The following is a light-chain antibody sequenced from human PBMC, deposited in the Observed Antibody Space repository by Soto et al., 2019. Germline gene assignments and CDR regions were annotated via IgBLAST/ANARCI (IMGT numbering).Light chain of an antibody. CDR3: QEYATSLPMYT. CDR1: QSVSSTY. J-gene: IGKJ2*01. V-gene: IGKV3-20*01. CDR2: AAS. Sequence: EIVLTQSPGTLSLSPGERATLSCRASQSVSSTYLAWYQQKPGQAPRLVIYAASNRATGIPDRLSGSASGAVFSLTISSLEPEDFAVYYCQEYATSLPMYTFGQGTKLEIK.